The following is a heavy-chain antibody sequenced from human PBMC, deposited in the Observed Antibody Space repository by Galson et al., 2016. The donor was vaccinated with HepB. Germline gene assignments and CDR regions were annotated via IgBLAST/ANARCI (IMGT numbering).Heavy chain of an antibody. J-gene: IGHJ5*02. CDR2: IKQDGSEK. D-gene: IGHD3-16*01. V-gene: IGHV3-7*03. CDR3: VREGGRGGGSP. Sequence: SLRLSCAASGFTFTSYWMSWARQPPGKGLEWVANIKQDGSEKNYVDSVKGRFTISRDNAKNSLYLQMNSLRAKDTAVYYCVREGGRGGGSPWGQGALVTVSS. CDR1: GFTFTSYW.